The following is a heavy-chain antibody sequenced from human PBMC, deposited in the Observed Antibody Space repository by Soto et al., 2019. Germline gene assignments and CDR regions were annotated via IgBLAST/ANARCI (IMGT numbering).Heavy chain of an antibody. V-gene: IGHV1-3*05. CDR1: GSTFTSYA. Sequence: QVQLVQSGAEEKKPGASVKVSCKASGSTFTSYALHWVRQAPGQSLEWMGWINGGNGDTRYSQNFQGRATMTRDTSASTAYLELSSLRSEDSAVYYCATTRDSSTYYSPACAEYFHHWGRGTLVTVSS. CDR2: INGGNGDT. D-gene: IGHD3-22*01. CDR3: ATTRDSSTYYSPACAEYFHH. J-gene: IGHJ1*01.